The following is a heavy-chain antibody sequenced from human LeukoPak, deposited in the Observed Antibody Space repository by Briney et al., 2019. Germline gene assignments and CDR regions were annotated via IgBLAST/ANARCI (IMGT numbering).Heavy chain of an antibody. CDR2: INHNGNVN. D-gene: IGHD3-16*01. J-gene: IGHJ6*02. Sequence: GGSLRLSCAASGFTFSSYWMNWARQAPGKGLEWVASINHNGNVNYYVDSVKGRFTISRDNAKNSLYLQMSNFRAEDTAVYFCARGGGLDVWGQGATVTVSS. CDR3: ARGGGLDV. CDR1: GFTFSSYW. V-gene: IGHV3-7*03.